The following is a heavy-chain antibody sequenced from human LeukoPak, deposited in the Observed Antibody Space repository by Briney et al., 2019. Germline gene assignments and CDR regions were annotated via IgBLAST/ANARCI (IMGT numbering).Heavy chain of an antibody. CDR2: ISWNSGSI. CDR3: AKDVGSGSYYFFDY. CDR1: GFTFDDYA. V-gene: IGHV3-9*01. D-gene: IGHD3-10*01. J-gene: IGHJ4*02. Sequence: PGRSLRLSCAASGFTFDDYAMHWVRQAPGEGLEWVSGISWNSGSIGYADSVKGRFTISRDNAKNSLYLQMNSLRAEDTALYYCAKDVGSGSYYFFDYWGQGTLVTVSS.